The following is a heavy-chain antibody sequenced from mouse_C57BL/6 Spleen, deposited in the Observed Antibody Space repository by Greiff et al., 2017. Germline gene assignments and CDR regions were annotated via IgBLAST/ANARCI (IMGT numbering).Heavy chain of an antibody. CDR2: IYPRSGNT. D-gene: IGHD1-1*01. Sequence: VQLQQSGAELARPGASVKLSCKASGYTFTSYGISWVKQRPGQGLEWIGEIYPRSGNTYYNEKFKGKATLTADKSSSTAYMELRSLTSEDSAVYFWADYYGSSPAWLAYWGQGTLVTVSA. CDR1: GYTFTSYG. J-gene: IGHJ3*01. V-gene: IGHV1-81*01. CDR3: ADYYGSSPAWLAY.